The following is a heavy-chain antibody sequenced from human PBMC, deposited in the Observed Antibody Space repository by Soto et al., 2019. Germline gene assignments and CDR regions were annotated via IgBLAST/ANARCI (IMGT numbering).Heavy chain of an antibody. Sequence: SETLSLTCTVSGGSISSYYWSWIRQPPGKGLEWIGYIYYSGSTNYNPSLKSRVTISVDTSKNQFSLKLSSLTAADTAVYYCARRYYYGMDVWGQGTTVTVSS. CDR1: GGSISSYY. CDR3: ARRYYYGMDV. V-gene: IGHV4-59*01. CDR2: IYYSGST. J-gene: IGHJ6*02.